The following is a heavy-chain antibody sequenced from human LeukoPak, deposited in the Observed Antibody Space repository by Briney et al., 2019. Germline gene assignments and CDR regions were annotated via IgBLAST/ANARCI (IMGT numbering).Heavy chain of an antibody. CDR3: ARDGEAYCGGDCRLFDY. Sequence: ASVKVSCKASGYTFTSYGISWVRQAPGQGLEWMGWISAYNGNTNYAQKLQGRVTMTTDTSTNTAYMELRSLRSDDTAVYYCARDGEAYCGGDCRLFDYWGQGTLVTVSS. CDR1: GYTFTSYG. V-gene: IGHV1-18*01. D-gene: IGHD2-21*02. CDR2: ISAYNGNT. J-gene: IGHJ4*02.